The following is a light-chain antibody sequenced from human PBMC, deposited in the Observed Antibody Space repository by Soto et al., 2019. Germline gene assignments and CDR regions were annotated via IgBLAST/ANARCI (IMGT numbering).Light chain of an antibody. CDR3: RQYGSSPSYT. CDR2: GAS. CDR1: QSVSSSSY. Sequence: EIVLTQSPGTLSLSPGERATLSCRASQSVSSSSYLAWYQQKPGQAPRLLIYGASSRATGIPDRFSGSGSATDITLTISRLEPEDFEVYYCRQYGSSPSYTFGQGTKLEIK. J-gene: IGKJ2*01. V-gene: IGKV3-20*01.